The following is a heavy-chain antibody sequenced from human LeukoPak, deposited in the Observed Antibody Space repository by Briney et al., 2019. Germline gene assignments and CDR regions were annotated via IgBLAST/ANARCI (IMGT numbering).Heavy chain of an antibody. Sequence: GASVKVSCKASGYTFTSYAMHWVRQAPGQRLEWMGWINAGNGNTKYSQEFQGRVTITRDTSASTAYMELSSLRSEDMAVYYCARDRVLFGSADAFDIWGQGTIVTVSS. J-gene: IGHJ3*02. CDR2: INAGNGNT. V-gene: IGHV1-3*03. CDR1: GYTFTSYA. CDR3: ARDRVLFGSADAFDI. D-gene: IGHD3-10*01.